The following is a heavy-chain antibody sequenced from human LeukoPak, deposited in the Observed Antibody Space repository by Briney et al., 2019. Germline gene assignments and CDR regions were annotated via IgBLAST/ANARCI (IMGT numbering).Heavy chain of an antibody. CDR3: ARDHDWGFDY. CDR1: GFTFSSFS. V-gene: IGHV3-21*01. J-gene: IGHJ4*02. CDR2: KNSRKGDK. D-gene: IGHD3-9*01. Sequence: GGSLRLSCVASGFTFSSFSMNWIRQVPGKGLEWVSKNSRKGDKYYADSVKGRFTISRDNAKNSLYLQMTSLSGEDTAVYYCARDHDWGFDYWGQGILVTVSS.